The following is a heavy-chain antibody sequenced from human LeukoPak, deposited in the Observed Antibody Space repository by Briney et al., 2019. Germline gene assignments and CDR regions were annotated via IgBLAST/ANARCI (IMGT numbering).Heavy chain of an antibody. Sequence: ASVKASCKASGYTFTNYGVSWVRQAPGQGLEWMGWISAYNGYTNYAQKFQFRVTMTTDTSTSTAYMELRSLTSDDTAVYYCARDKAVTTEVTQYFQHWGQGTLVTVSS. D-gene: IGHD4-11*01. CDR2: ISAYNGYT. CDR3: ARDKAVTTEVTQYFQH. J-gene: IGHJ1*01. CDR1: GYTFTNYG. V-gene: IGHV1-18*01.